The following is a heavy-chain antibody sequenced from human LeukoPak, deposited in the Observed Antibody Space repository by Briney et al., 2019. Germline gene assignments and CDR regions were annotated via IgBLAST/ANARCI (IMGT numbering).Heavy chain of an antibody. J-gene: IGHJ4*02. V-gene: IGHV3-23*01. Sequence: GGSLRLSCAASGFTFSSNAMTWVRQAPGKGLECVSAITGTGDATYYADSVKGRFTISRDNAKNTLYLQMNSLRAEDTAVYYCARDPRFSENFDYWGQGTLVTVSS. CDR3: ARDPRFSENFDY. CDR1: GFTFSSNA. CDR2: ITGTGDAT. D-gene: IGHD3-10*01.